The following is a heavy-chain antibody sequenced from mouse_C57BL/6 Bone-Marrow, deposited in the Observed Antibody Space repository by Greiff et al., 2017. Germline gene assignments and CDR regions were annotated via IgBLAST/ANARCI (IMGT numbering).Heavy chain of an antibody. CDR1: GFNITDDY. J-gene: IGHJ4*01. D-gene: IGHD1-1*01. Sequence: EVQLQQSGAELVRPGASVKLSCTASGFNITDDYMHWVKQRPEQGLEWIGWIDPENGDTEYASHFQGKATITAATSSNTAYLQHSILTSEDTAVYYGTSAVMPYYYAMDYWGQGTAVTVSS. V-gene: IGHV14-4*01. CDR3: TSAVMPYYYAMDY. CDR2: IDPENGDT.